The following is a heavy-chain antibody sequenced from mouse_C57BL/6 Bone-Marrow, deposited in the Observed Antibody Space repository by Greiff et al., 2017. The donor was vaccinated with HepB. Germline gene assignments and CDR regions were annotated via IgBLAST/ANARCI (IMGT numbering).Heavy chain of an antibody. J-gene: IGHJ4*01. D-gene: IGHD1-1*01. Sequence: EVKLVESGGGLVQPKGSLKLSCAASGFSFNTYAMNWVRQAPGKGLEWVARIRSKSNNYATYYADSVKDRFTISRDDSESMLYLQMNNLKTEDTAMYYCVRPPLYYYGSSPFAMDYWGQGTSVTVSS. CDR2: IRSKSNNYAT. CDR3: VRPPLYYYGSSPFAMDY. CDR1: GFSFNTYA. V-gene: IGHV10-1*01.